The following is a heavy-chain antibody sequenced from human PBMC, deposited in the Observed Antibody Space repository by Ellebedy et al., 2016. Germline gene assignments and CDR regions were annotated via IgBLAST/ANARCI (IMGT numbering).Heavy chain of an antibody. CDR2: IYYSGST. Sequence: SETLSLXXTVSGGSISSSSYYWGWIRQPPGKGLEWIGSIYYSGSTYYNPSLKSRVTISVDTSKNQFSLKLSSVTAADTAVYYCARGVVGFWSGYSWGQGTLVTVSS. V-gene: IGHV4-39*07. CDR1: GGSISSSSYY. CDR3: ARGVVGFWSGYS. J-gene: IGHJ5*02. D-gene: IGHD3-3*01.